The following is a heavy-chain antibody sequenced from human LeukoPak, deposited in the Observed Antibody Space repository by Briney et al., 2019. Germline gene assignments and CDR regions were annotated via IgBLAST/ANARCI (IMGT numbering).Heavy chain of an antibody. CDR2: INSSSSYI. Sequence: PGGSLRLSCAASGFTFSSYSMNWVRQAPGKGLEWVSSINSSSSYIYYADSVKGRFTISGDNAKNSLYLQMNSLRAEDTAVYYCARDGVLTGYYAYDAFDIWGQGTMVTVSS. CDR1: GFTFSSYS. D-gene: IGHD3-9*01. CDR3: ARDGVLTGYYAYDAFDI. J-gene: IGHJ3*02. V-gene: IGHV3-21*01.